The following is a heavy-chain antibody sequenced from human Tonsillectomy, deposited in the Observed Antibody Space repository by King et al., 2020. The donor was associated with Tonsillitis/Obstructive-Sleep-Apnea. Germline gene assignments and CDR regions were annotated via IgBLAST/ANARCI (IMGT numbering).Heavy chain of an antibody. V-gene: IGHV3-30*04. Sequence: VQLVESGGGVVQPGRSLRLSCAASGFTFSSYAMHWVRQAPGKGLEWVAVISYDGSNKYYADSVKGRFTISRDNSKNTLYLQMNSLRAEDTAVYYCAKNTYYYGSGSYYNWGYGMDVWGQGTTVTVSS. CDR2: ISYDGSNK. D-gene: IGHD3-10*01. J-gene: IGHJ6*02. CDR3: AKNTYYYGSGSYYNWGYGMDV. CDR1: GFTFSSYA.